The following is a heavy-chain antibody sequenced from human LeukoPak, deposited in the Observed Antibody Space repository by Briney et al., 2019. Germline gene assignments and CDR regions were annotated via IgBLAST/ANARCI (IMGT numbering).Heavy chain of an antibody. CDR3: ANELYCSSTSCFRAEYFHH. Sequence: ASVKVSCKASGYTFTSYGISWVRQAPGQGLEWMGWINPNSGGTNYPQKFQARVTMTRDTSISTAYMELSGLRSDDTAVYYCANELYCSSTSCFRAEYFHHWGQGTLVTVSS. CDR1: GYTFTSYG. J-gene: IGHJ1*01. CDR2: INPNSGGT. D-gene: IGHD2-2*01. V-gene: IGHV1-2*02.